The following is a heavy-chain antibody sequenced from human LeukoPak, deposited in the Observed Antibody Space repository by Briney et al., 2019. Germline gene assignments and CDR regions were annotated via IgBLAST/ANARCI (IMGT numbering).Heavy chain of an antibody. V-gene: IGHV3-48*03. CDR3: AREYCSGAGCYSGTGGFDY. J-gene: IGHJ4*02. Sequence: GGSLRLSCAASGFTFSSYEMNWVRQAPGKGLEWVSYISSSGSTIYYADSVKGRFTISRDNAKNSLYLQMNSLRAEDTAVYYCAREYCSGAGCYSGTGGFDYWGQGSLVTVSS. CDR2: ISSSGSTI. CDR1: GFTFSSYE. D-gene: IGHD2-15*01.